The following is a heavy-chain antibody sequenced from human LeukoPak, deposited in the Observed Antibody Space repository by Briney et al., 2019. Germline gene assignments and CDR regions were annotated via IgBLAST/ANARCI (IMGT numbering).Heavy chain of an antibody. J-gene: IGHJ4*02. CDR1: GYTFTSYD. CDR3: ARSAVLLWFGELSHFDY. D-gene: IGHD3-10*01. Sequence: ASVKVSCTASGYTFTSYDINWVRQATGQGLEWMGWISAYNGNTNYAQKLQGRVTMTTDTSTSTAYMELRSLRSDDTAVYYCARSAVLLWFGELSHFDYWGQGTLVTVSS. V-gene: IGHV1-18*01. CDR2: ISAYNGNT.